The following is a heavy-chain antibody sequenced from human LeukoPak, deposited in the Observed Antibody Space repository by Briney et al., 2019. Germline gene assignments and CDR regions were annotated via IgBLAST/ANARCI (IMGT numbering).Heavy chain of an antibody. D-gene: IGHD1-26*01. CDR2: ISGSGGGT. CDR1: GFTFSTYA. V-gene: IGHV3-23*01. CDR3: AKNRGAGSHYHYHMNV. J-gene: IGHJ6*03. Sequence: PGGSLRLSCAASGFTFSTYAMSWVRQAAGKGLEWVSLISGSGGGTYYADSVKGRFTISRDNSKNTLYLQLNSLRVEDTAVYYCAKNRGAGSHYHYHMNVWGKGTTVTVSS.